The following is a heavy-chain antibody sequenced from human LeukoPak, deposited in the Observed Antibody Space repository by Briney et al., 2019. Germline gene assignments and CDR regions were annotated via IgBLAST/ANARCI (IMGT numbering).Heavy chain of an antibody. J-gene: IGHJ4*02. CDR1: GFTFSDHW. D-gene: IGHD3-16*01. Sequence: GGSLRLSCAASGFTFSDHWMRWVRQVPGKGLVWVSRIKTDGSWTNDADSVKGRFTISRDNAENTLYLQMNSLRVEDTAVYYCVRGVGGSSYLDYWGQGALVTVSS. V-gene: IGHV3-74*01. CDR2: IKTDGSWT. CDR3: VRGVGGSSYLDY.